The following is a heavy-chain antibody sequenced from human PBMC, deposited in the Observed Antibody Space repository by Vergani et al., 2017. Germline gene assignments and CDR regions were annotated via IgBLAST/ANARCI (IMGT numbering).Heavy chain of an antibody. CDR1: GFPFSSHG. CDR2: ISSGGDYT. J-gene: IGHJ3*02. D-gene: IGHD3-22*01. Sequence: EAQLLESGGGLVQPGGSLRLSCVASGFPFSSHGMSWVRQTPGQGPEWVSCISSGGDYTYYSDSVKGRFSVSRDNSKNTLYLQINSLRAEDTAVYFCAKIRVVARWAFYIWGRGTMVTVSS. V-gene: IGHV3-23*01. CDR3: AKIRVVARWAFYI.